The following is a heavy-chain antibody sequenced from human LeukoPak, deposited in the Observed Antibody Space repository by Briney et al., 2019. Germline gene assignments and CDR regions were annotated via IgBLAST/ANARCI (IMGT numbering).Heavy chain of an antibody. J-gene: IGHJ4*02. CDR2: ISSSGSTI. CDR3: ARDQVVVDY. Sequence: GGSLRLSCAASGFTFSSYGMHWVRQAPGKGLEWVSYISSSGSTIYYADSVKGRFTISRDSAKNSLYLQMNSLRAEDTAVYYCARDQVVVDYWGQGTLVTVSS. CDR1: GFTFSSYG. D-gene: IGHD2-15*01. V-gene: IGHV3-48*04.